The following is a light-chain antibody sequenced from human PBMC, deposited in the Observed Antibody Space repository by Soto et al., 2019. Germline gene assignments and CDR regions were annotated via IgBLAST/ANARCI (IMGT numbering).Light chain of an antibody. CDR2: RNN. Sequence: QSVLTQPPSASGTPGQRVTISCSGSSSNIGSNYVYWYQQLPGTAPKLLIYRNNQRPSGVPDRFSGSKSGTSASLAICGLRSEDEADYYCAAWDDSLSGDVVFGGGTKLTVL. V-gene: IGLV1-47*01. CDR3: AAWDDSLSGDVV. J-gene: IGLJ2*01. CDR1: SSNIGSNY.